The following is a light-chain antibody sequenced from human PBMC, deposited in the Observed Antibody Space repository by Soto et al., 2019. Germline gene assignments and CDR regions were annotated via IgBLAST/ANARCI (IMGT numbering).Light chain of an antibody. CDR1: QDISIW. CDR2: AAS. J-gene: IGKJ2*01. CDR3: QQYNTFPYT. Sequence: DIQMTQSPSSLSASVGDSITITCRASQDISIWLAWYQQKPEEAPKSLMYAASRLQSGVPSRFSGSGSATDFTLTISSLQPDDFASYYCQQYNTFPYTFGQGTKLEMK. V-gene: IGKV1D-16*01.